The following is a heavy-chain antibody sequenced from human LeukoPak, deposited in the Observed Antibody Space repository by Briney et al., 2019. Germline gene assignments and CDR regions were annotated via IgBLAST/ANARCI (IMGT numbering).Heavy chain of an antibody. D-gene: IGHD3-22*01. CDR2: ISGSGGST. V-gene: IGHV3-23*01. CDR3: AKDNGDSSGYYYERYFQH. CDR1: GFTFSSFA. Sequence: GGSLRLSCAASGFTFSSFAMSWVRQAPGKGLEGVSAISGSGGSTYYADSVKGRFTITRDNSKNTRYLQMNSLRAEDTAVYYCAKDNGDSSGYYYERYFQHWGQGTLVTVSS. J-gene: IGHJ1*01.